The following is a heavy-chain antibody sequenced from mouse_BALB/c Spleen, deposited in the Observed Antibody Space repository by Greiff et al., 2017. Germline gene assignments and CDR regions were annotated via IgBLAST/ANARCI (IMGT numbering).Heavy chain of an antibody. D-gene: IGHD2-14*01. Sequence: QVQLQQSGAELVKPGASVKLSCKASGYTFTSYYMYWVKQRPGQGLEWIGEINPSNGGTNFNEKFKSKATLTVDKSSSTAYMQLSSLTSEDSAVYYCTRYNYRYDWFAYWGQGTLVTVSA. CDR2: INPSNGGT. CDR1: GYTFTSYY. V-gene: IGHV1S81*02. J-gene: IGHJ3*01. CDR3: TRYNYRYDWFAY.